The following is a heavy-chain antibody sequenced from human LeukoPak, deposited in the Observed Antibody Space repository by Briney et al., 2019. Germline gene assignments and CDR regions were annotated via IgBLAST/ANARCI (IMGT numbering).Heavy chain of an antibody. CDR1: GFTFSSYA. V-gene: IGHV3-23*01. Sequence: GGSLRLSCAASGFTFSSYAMSWVRQAPGKGLEWVSAISASGGSTYYADSVKGRFTMSRANSKKTLYLQMNSLRAEDTAVYYGAKFKRETDMAGTGMDVWGQGTTVTVSS. CDR3: AKFKRETDMAGTGMDV. D-gene: IGHD6-19*01. J-gene: IGHJ6*02. CDR2: ISASGGST.